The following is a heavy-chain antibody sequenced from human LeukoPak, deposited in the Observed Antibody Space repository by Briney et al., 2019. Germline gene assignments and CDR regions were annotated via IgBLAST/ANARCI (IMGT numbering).Heavy chain of an antibody. V-gene: IGHV3-66*01. CDR1: GFTFSSND. Sequence: PGGSLRLSCAASGFTFSSNDMSWVRQAPGKGLEWVSVIYSGGSTYYTDSVKGRFTISRNNSKNTLYLQMNSRRAEDTAVYYCARGPPAVSWFDPWGQGTLVTVSS. D-gene: IGHD4-23*01. CDR3: ARGPPAVSWFDP. CDR2: IYSGGST. J-gene: IGHJ5*02.